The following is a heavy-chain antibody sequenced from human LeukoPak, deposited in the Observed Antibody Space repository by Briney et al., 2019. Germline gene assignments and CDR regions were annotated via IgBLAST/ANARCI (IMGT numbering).Heavy chain of an antibody. CDR2: IIPIFGTA. Sequence: ASVKVSCKASGGTFSSYAISWVRQAPGQGLEWMGGIIPIFGTANCAQKFQGRVTITADKSTSTAYMELSSLRSEDTAVYYCARDDSGGSFFDYWGQGTLVTVSS. J-gene: IGHJ4*02. D-gene: IGHD2-15*01. CDR3: ARDDSGGSFFDY. V-gene: IGHV1-69*06. CDR1: GGTFSSYA.